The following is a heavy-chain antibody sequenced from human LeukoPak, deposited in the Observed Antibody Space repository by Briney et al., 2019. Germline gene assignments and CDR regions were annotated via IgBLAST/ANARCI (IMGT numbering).Heavy chain of an antibody. CDR3: ARDPDYDILTGYQPASQFDY. J-gene: IGHJ4*02. Sequence: ASVKVSCKASGYTFTSYGISWVRQAPGQGLEWMGCISAYNGNTNYAQKLQGRVTMTTDTSTSTAYMQLRSLRSDDTAVYYCARDPDYDILTGYQPASQFDYWGQGTLVTVSS. V-gene: IGHV1-18*01. D-gene: IGHD3-9*01. CDR1: GYTFTSYG. CDR2: ISAYNGNT.